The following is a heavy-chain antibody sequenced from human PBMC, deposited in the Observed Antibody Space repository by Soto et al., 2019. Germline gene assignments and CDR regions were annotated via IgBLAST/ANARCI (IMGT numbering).Heavy chain of an antibody. D-gene: IGHD2-21*01. CDR2: LYSGGSS. J-gene: IGHJ4*02. Sequence: VQLEESGGGLIQPGESLRLSCVASGFSVSSNYMNWIRQAPGGGLEWASSLYSGGSSYYADSVQGRFTISRDSSKNTVYLRMNRLRVDDTAVYYCARGGFCGSGSCYFCDSWGQGILVTVSS. CDR1: GFSVSSNY. CDR3: ARGGFCGSGSCYFCDS. V-gene: IGHV3-53*01.